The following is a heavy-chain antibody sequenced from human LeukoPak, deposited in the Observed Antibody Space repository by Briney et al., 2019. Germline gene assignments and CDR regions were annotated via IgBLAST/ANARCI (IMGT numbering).Heavy chain of an antibody. J-gene: IGHJ4*02. Sequence: PGTSLRLSCAASGFNFGVYGMHWVRQAPGKGLEWVAVIYHDGSQKFYVDSVKGRFTFSRDNSKNTVFLEMNSLRAEDTAMYYCTRDSAKSFDDWGPGTLVTV. V-gene: IGHV3-33*01. CDR2: IYHDGSQK. CDR1: GFNFGVYG. CDR3: TRDSAKSFDD. D-gene: IGHD4/OR15-4a*01.